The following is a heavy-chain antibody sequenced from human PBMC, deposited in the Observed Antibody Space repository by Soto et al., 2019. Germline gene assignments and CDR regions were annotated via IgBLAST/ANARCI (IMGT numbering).Heavy chain of an antibody. V-gene: IGHV1-3*01. Sequence: QVQLVQSGAEVKKPGASVKVSCKASGYTFTSYAMHWVRQAPGQRLEWMGWINAVNGNTKYSQKFQGRVTITRDSSASTAYMELTSLRSEDTAVYYCARGYGGSAEGTHDYWGQGTLVTVSS. J-gene: IGHJ4*02. D-gene: IGHD1-26*01. CDR2: INAVNGNT. CDR3: ARGYGGSAEGTHDY. CDR1: GYTFTSYA.